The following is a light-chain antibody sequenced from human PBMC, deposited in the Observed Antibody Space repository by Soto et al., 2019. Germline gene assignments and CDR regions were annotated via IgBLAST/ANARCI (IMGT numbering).Light chain of an antibody. CDR3: QDANSFPFT. J-gene: IGKJ3*01. Sequence: DIQMTQSPSSVSASVGDRVTITCRASQGSSSWLAWYQQKPWKAPKLLIFTASRLQSWVPARFSGSGYGTDFTRTISILQAENFTTYCCQDANSFPFTFGPGNEGDIK. CDR2: TAS. CDR1: QGSSSW. V-gene: IGKV1-12*02.